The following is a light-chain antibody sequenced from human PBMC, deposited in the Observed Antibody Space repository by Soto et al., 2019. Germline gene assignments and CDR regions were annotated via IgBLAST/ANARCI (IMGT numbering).Light chain of an antibody. CDR1: SNDIGAYDY. CDR3: TSYTNIKTYV. J-gene: IGLJ1*01. Sequence: QSALTQPASVSGSPGQSITISCTGTSNDIGAYDYVSCYQQHPGQAPKVIIYEVSNRPSGVSSRFSGSKSGNTASLTISGLQAEDEGDYYCTSYTNIKTYVFGTGTKVTAL. CDR2: EVS. V-gene: IGLV2-14*01.